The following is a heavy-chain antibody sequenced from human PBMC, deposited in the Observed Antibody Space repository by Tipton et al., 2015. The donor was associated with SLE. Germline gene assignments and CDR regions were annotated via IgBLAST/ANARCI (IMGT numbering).Heavy chain of an antibody. Sequence: TLSLTCTVSGGSISSYYWGWIRQPPGKGLEWIGSIYYSGSTYYNPSLKSRVTISVDTSKNQFSLKLSSVTAADTAVYYCARPASIAVADAFDIWGQGTMVTVSS. CDR1: GGSISSYY. CDR2: IYYSGST. CDR3: ARPASIAVADAFDI. D-gene: IGHD6-19*01. J-gene: IGHJ3*02. V-gene: IGHV4-39*01.